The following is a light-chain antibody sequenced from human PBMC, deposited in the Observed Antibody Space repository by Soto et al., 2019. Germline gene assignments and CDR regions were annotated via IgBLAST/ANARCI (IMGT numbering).Light chain of an antibody. CDR2: DAS. CDR3: QHLNSYPPVLT. CDR1: QGISNY. J-gene: IGKJ4*01. Sequence: DIQLTQSPSFLSASVGDRVTITCRASQGISNYLAWYQQEPGKAPKLLIYDASTLLSGVPSRFSGSGSGTEFTLTISSLQPEDFATYYCQHLNSYPPVLTFGGGTKVEIK. V-gene: IGKV1-9*01.